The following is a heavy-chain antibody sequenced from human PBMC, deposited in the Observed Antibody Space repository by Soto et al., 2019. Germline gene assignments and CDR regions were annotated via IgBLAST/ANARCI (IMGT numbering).Heavy chain of an antibody. CDR1: GFICSSYD. CDR2: ILVDGRT. D-gene: IGHD2-8*02. Sequence: QRLSCAASGFICSSYDMSWVRQAPGKGLEWVSTILVDGRTFYVDSVKGRFTISRDSSQNTVYLQMNSLTAGDTALYYCAKATATGGGAFDICGQGTMVTVSS. J-gene: IGHJ3*02. CDR3: AKATATGGGAFDI. V-gene: IGHV3-23*01.